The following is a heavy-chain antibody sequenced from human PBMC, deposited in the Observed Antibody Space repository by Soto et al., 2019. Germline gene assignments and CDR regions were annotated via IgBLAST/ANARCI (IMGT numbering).Heavy chain of an antibody. D-gene: IGHD3-9*01. J-gene: IGHJ6*02. CDR3: AKNVWGITIFGGMDV. V-gene: IGHV3-23*01. CDR2: ISNNGGST. Sequence: GGSLRLSCSASGFTFDNYAMRWVRQAPGKGLVYISGISNNGGSTYYADSVKGRFTISRDNSKNTLYLQMNSLRAEDTAVYYCAKNVWGITIFGGMDVWGQGTTVTVSS. CDR1: GFTFDNYA.